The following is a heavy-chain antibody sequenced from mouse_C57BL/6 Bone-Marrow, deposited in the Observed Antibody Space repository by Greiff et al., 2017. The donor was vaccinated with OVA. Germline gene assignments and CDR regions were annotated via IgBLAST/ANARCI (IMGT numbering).Heavy chain of an antibody. CDR2: ISYDGSN. J-gene: IGHJ1*03. Sequence: EVQLVESGPGLVKPSQSLSLTCSVTGYSITSGYYWNWIRQFPGNKLEWMGYISYDGSNNYNPSLKNRISITRDPSKNQFFLKLNSVTTEDTATDNCARDILIRWYFDVWGTGTTVTVSS. CDR1: GYSITSGYY. CDR3: ARDILIRWYFDV. V-gene: IGHV3-6*01. D-gene: IGHD2-12*01.